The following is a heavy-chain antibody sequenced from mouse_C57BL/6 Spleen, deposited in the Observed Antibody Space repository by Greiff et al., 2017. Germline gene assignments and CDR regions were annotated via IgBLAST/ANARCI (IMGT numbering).Heavy chain of an antibody. CDR1: GYSITSGYD. Sequence: EVQGVESGPGMVKPSQSLSLTCTVTGYSITSGYDWHWIRHFPGNKLEWMGYISYSGSTNYNPSLKSRISITHDTSKNHFFLKLNSVTTEDTATYYCARRGGSSYAGFACWGQGTLVTVSA. D-gene: IGHD1-1*01. V-gene: IGHV3-1*01. J-gene: IGHJ3*01. CDR2: ISYSGST. CDR3: ARRGGSSYAGFAC.